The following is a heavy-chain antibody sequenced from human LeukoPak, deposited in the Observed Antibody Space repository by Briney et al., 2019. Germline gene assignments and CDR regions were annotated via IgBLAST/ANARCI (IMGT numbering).Heavy chain of an antibody. V-gene: IGHV3-30*02. CDR2: IRYDESNE. CDR1: GFTFSSYG. J-gene: IGHJ4*02. D-gene: IGHD2-2*01. Sequence: GESLRLSCAASGFTFSSYGMHWVRQAPGKGLEWVAFIRYDESNEYYADSVKGRFTISRDNSKNTLYLQMNSLRAEDTAVYYCAKDRESYYCSSTNCYLDYWGQGTLVTVSS. CDR3: AKDRESYYCSSTNCYLDY.